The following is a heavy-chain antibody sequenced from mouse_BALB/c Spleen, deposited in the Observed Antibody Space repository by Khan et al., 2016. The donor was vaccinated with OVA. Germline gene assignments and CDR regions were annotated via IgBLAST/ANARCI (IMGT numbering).Heavy chain of an antibody. Sequence: QVQLQQSGAELAKPGASVKMSCKASGYTFTNYWMHWVKQRPGQGLEWIGYIDPTTGYTEYNQKFKDKATLTADKSSSTAYMQLSSLTSEDSAVYYCTSHGSTYTLFGYWGQGTLVTVSA. CDR1: GYTFTNYW. D-gene: IGHD1-1*01. CDR3: TSHGSTYTLFGY. J-gene: IGHJ3*01. V-gene: IGHV1-7*01. CDR2: IDPTTGYT.